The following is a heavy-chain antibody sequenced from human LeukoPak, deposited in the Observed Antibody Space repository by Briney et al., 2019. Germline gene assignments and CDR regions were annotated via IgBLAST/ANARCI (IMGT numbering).Heavy chain of an antibody. Sequence: PGGSLRLSCAASGFTFSSYDMHWVRQAPGKGLEWVAFIRYDGSNKYYADSVKGRFTISRDNSKNTLFLQMNSLRAEDTAVYYCARVGGMYNWNDVDYWGQGTLVTVSS. J-gene: IGHJ4*02. V-gene: IGHV3-30*02. D-gene: IGHD1-1*01. CDR1: GFTFSSYD. CDR3: ARVGGMYNWNDVDY. CDR2: IRYDGSNK.